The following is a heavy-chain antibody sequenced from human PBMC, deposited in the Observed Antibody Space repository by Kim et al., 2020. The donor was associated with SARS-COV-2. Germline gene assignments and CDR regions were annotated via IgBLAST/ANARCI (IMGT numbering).Heavy chain of an antibody. J-gene: IGHJ3*02. CDR1: GFTFGDYA. CDR2: IRSKAYGGTT. V-gene: IGHV3-49*04. CDR3: TRANIVVVPAAIPDAFDI. D-gene: IGHD2-2*02. Sequence: GGSLRLSCTASGFTFGDYAMSWVRQAPGKGLEWVGFIRSKAYGGTTEYAASVKGRFTISRDDSKSIAYLQMNSLKTEDTAVYYCTRANIVVVPAAIPDAFDIWGQGTMVTVSS.